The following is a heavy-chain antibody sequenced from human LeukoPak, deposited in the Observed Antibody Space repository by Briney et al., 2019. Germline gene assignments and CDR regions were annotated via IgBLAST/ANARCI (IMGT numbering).Heavy chain of an antibody. J-gene: IGHJ4*02. CDR3: ARARYSGYD. D-gene: IGHD5-12*01. Sequence: PSETLSLTCAVYGWSFSCYYWRWLRPPPGKGLEWIGEINHSGSTNCRLSLTSRVTMSVDKSKNQFSLKLSSVTDEDTDVYYCARARYSGYDWGKGTMVTVSS. V-gene: IGHV4-34*01. CDR2: INHSGST. CDR1: GWSFSCYY.